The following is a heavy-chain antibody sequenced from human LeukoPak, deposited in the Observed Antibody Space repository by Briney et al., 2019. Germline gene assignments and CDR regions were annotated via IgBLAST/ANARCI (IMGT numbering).Heavy chain of an antibody. CDR2: ISAYNGNT. CDR1: GGTFSSYA. D-gene: IGHD2-2*01. V-gene: IGHV1-18*01. Sequence: ASVKVSCKASGGTFSSYAISWVRQAPGQVLEWMGWISAYNGNTNYAQKLQGRVTMTTDTSTSTAYMELRSLRSDDTAVYYCARAGRLVPAAADYWGQGTLVTVSS. J-gene: IGHJ4*02. CDR3: ARAGRLVPAAADY.